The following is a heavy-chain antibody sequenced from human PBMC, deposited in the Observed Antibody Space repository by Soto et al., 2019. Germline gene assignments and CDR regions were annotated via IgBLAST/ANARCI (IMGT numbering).Heavy chain of an antibody. CDR3: ARGGVAVAGEPYYFDY. Sequence: SETLSLTCAVYGGSFSGYYWSWIRQPPGKGLEWIGEINHSGSTNYNPSLKSRVTISVDTSKNQFSLKLSSVTAADTAVYYCARGGVAVAGEPYYFDYWGQGTLVTVSS. CDR1: GGSFSGYY. CDR2: INHSGST. J-gene: IGHJ4*02. V-gene: IGHV4-34*01. D-gene: IGHD6-19*01.